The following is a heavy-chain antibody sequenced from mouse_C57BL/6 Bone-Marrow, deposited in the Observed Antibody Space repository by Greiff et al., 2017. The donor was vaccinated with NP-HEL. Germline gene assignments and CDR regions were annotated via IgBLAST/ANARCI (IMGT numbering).Heavy chain of an antibody. D-gene: IGHD1-1*01. Sequence: QVTLKESGPGILQPSQTLSLTCSFSGFSLSTFGMGVGWIRQPSGQGLEWLAHIWWDDAMSSNPALKSRLTISKDTSKNQVFLKIANVDTADTATYYCARLYYGSSYFAYWGQGTLVTVSA. CDR3: ARLYYGSSYFAY. CDR1: GFSLSTFGMG. V-gene: IGHV8-8*01. J-gene: IGHJ3*01. CDR2: IWWDDAM.